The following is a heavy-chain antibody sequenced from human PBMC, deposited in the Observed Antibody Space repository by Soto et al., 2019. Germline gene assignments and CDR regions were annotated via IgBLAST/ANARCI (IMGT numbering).Heavy chain of an antibody. V-gene: IGHV3-7*01. CDR3: AKAGGILSTPFDP. CDR1: GFTFSSYW. D-gene: IGHD2-8*02. CDR2: IKQDGSEK. Sequence: EVQLVESGGGLVQPGGSLRLSCAASGFTFSSYWMSWVRQAPGKGLEWVANIKQDGSEKYYVDSVKGRFTISRDNAKNSLYLQMNSLRAEDTAVYYCAKAGGILSTPFDPWGQGTLVTVSS. J-gene: IGHJ5*02.